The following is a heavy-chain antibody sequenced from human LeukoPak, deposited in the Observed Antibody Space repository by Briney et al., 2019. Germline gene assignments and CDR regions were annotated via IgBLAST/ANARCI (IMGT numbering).Heavy chain of an antibody. CDR2: IYYSGST. V-gene: IGHV4-38-2*01. D-gene: IGHD2-2*01. CDR3: ARPLVVVVPAARYDRAFDI. J-gene: IGHJ3*02. CDR1: GFTFSDYY. Sequence: GSLRLSCAASGFTFSDYYWGWIRQPPGKGLEWIGSIYYSGSTYYNPSLKSRVTISVDTSKNQFSLKLSSVTAADTAVYYCARPLVVVVPAARYDRAFDIWGQGTMVTVSS.